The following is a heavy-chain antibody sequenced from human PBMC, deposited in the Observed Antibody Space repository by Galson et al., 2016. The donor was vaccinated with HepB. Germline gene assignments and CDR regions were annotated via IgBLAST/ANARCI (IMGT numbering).Heavy chain of an antibody. J-gene: IGHJ5*02. CDR2: IKSKTDGGTT. CDR1: GLTFSNAW. CDR3: TAASPKQQLIHTYFDP. D-gene: IGHD6-13*01. V-gene: IGHV3-15*01. Sequence: SLRLSCAASGLTFSNAWVSWVRQAPGKVLEWVARIKSKTDGGTTDYAAPVKGRFTISRDDSKNTQYLQMNSLKTEDTAVYYCTAASPKQQLIHTYFDPWGQGTLVTVSS.